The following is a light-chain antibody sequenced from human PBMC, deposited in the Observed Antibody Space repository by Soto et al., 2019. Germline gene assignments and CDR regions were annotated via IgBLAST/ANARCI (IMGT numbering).Light chain of an antibody. CDR3: QQRHNGPPIT. Sequence: IVFKQSPGTLSLTPGERATLSCRASQSVSSNYLAWYQQKPGQAPRLLIYGASSRATGIADRFSGSGFGTDFTFTISSLEPEDSAIYYCQQRHNGPPITFGQGTRLEIK. CDR1: QSVSSNY. J-gene: IGKJ5*01. V-gene: IGKV3D-20*02. CDR2: GAS.